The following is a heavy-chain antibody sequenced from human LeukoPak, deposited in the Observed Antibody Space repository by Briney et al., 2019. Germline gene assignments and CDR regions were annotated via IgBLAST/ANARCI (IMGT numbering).Heavy chain of an antibody. V-gene: IGHV1-2*04. D-gene: IGHD2-15*01. CDR2: INPSSGGT. Sequence: ASVKVSSKASGYTFTGYYMHWVRQAPGQGLEWMGWINPSSGGTNYAQKFQGWVTMTRDTSISTAYMELSRLRSNDTAVYYCAGDVGYCSGGSCYPYNWFDPWGQGTLVTVSS. CDR3: AGDVGYCSGGSCYPYNWFDP. CDR1: GYTFTGYY. J-gene: IGHJ5*02.